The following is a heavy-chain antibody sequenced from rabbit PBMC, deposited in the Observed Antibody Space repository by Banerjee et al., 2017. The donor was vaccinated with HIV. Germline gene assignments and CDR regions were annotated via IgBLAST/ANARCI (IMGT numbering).Heavy chain of an antibody. CDR1: GFSFSSNYY. CDR3: ARASNSGYGYDL. V-gene: IGHV1S45*01. CDR2: IYGGSSSST. J-gene: IGHJ3*01. D-gene: IGHD1-1*01. Sequence: QEHLVESGGGLVQPGGSLTLTCTASGFSFSSNYYMCWVRQAPGKGLECIACIYGGSSSSTYYASWATGRFTISKTSSTTVTLQMTSLTAADTATHFCARASNSGYGYDLWGQGTLVTVS.